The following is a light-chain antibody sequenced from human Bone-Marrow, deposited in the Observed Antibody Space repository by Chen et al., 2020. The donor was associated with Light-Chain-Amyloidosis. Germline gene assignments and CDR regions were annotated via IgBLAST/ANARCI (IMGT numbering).Light chain of an antibody. Sequence: EIVLTQSPGTLSLSPGERATLSCRASQSISSSHLSWYQQKPGQAPWLVIYGASTRATGTPDRCSGSGSGTDFTLTISRLEPEDSAVYFCLQYGTSPPRTFGQGTTVEIK. V-gene: IGKV3-20*01. CDR1: QSISSSH. CDR2: GAS. CDR3: LQYGTSPPRT. J-gene: IGKJ1*01.